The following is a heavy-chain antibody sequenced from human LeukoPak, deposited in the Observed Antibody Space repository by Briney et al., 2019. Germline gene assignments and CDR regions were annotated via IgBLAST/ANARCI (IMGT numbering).Heavy chain of an antibody. CDR2: INWNGGST. Sequence: PGGSLRLSCTASGFTFGDYAMSWVRQAPGKGLEWVSGINWNGGSTGYADSVKGRFTISRDNAKNSLYLQMNSLRAEDTAFYYCARGLGRRSYYYGSGSFYWGQGTLVTVSS. D-gene: IGHD3-10*01. CDR1: GFTFGDYA. J-gene: IGHJ4*02. V-gene: IGHV3-20*04. CDR3: ARGLGRRSYYYGSGSFY.